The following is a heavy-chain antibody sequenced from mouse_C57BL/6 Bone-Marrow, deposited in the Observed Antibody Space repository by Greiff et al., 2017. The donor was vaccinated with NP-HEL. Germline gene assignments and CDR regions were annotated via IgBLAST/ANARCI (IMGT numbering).Heavy chain of an antibody. CDR3: ARRLRLPSYYFDY. Sequence: EVMLVESGGDLVKPGGSLKLSCAASGFTFSSYGMSWVRQTPDKRLEWVATISSGGSYTYYPDSVKGRFTISRDNAKNTLYLQMSSLKSEDTAMYYCARRLRLPSYYFDYWGQGTTLTVSS. D-gene: IGHD3-2*02. J-gene: IGHJ2*01. CDR1: GFTFSSYG. V-gene: IGHV5-6*02. CDR2: ISSGGSYT.